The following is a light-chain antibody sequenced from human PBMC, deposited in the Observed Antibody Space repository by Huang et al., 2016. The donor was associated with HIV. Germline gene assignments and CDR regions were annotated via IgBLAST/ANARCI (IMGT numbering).Light chain of an antibody. Sequence: IVLTQTPASLFLSAGERATLSCRASQRVSHYLAWYQHKPGQPPRLLIYGASRRATDIPARFNGSGSGTDFTLTISSLEAEDSALYDCQESDTWPRLTLGGGTKVEIK. CDR3: QESDTWPRLT. CDR2: GAS. V-gene: IGKV3-11*01. J-gene: IGKJ4*01. CDR1: QRVSHY.